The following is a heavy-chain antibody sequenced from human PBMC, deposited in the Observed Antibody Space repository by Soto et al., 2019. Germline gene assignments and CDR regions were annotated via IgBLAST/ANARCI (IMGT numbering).Heavy chain of an antibody. V-gene: IGHV4-4*02. J-gene: IGHJ4*02. CDR2: TYHSGTT. D-gene: IGHD3-3*01. CDR3: ARLSHTTTIFGVVTQARIDS. Sequence: PSETLSLTCAVSGDSINNSHWWSWVRQTPGKGLEWIGETYHSGTTNYNPSLKTRVTISIDKSKNQFSLKLSSVTAADTAVYYCARLSHTTTIFGVVTQARIDSWGQGTLVPVSS. CDR1: GDSINNSHW.